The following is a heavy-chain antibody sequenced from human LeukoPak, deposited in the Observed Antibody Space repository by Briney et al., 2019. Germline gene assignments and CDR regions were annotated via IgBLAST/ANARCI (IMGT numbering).Heavy chain of an antibody. CDR1: GYSLGKNYY. CDR2: IYGTGST. CDR3: ARYGSRGCASTRFDY. D-gene: IGHD3-10*01. J-gene: IGHJ4*02. Sequence: SETLSLTCAVSGYSLGKNYYWGWIRQPPGKGLEWIGRIYGTGSTSYNPSLMNRVTMSVDTSKNHFSLKLTSVTAADTAVYYCARYGSRGCASTRFDYWGQGILVTISS. V-gene: IGHV4-38-2*01.